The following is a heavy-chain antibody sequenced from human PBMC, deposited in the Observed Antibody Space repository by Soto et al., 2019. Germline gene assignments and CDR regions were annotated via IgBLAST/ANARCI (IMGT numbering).Heavy chain of an antibody. J-gene: IGHJ3*02. V-gene: IGHV3-15*01. CDR2: IKRISVGGTT. CDR1: GFTFRNAW. Sequence: EVQVVESGGDVVKPGGTLRLSCAASGFTFRNAWMSWVRQAPGKGLEWVGRIKRISVGGTTAYGTPVKDRFIISRDDSKKTMYLKMNSLKTEDTAVYYGVTSLVGANAFDIWGQGTMVIVSS. D-gene: IGHD1-26*01. CDR3: VTSLVGANAFDI.